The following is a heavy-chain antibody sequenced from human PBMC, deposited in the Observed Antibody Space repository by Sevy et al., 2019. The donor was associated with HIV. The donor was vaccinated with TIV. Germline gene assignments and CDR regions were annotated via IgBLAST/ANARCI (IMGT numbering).Heavy chain of an antibody. Sequence: GGSLRLSCAASGFTFSSYGMHWVRQAPGKGLEWVAVISYDGSNKYYADSVKGRFTISRDNSKNTLYLQMKSLRAEDTAVYYCAKGRYCAGRGDFQHWGHGTLVTVSS. J-gene: IGHJ1*01. V-gene: IGHV3-30*18. CDR3: AKGRYCAGRGDFQH. D-gene: IGHD2-8*02. CDR2: ISYDGSNK. CDR1: GFTFSSYG.